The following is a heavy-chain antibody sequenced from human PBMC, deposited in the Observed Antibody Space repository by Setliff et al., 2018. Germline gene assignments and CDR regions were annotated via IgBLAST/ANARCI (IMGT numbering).Heavy chain of an antibody. CDR3: ARGDYGDYGEGEAAY. D-gene: IGHD4-17*01. CDR2: ISAYNGNT. V-gene: IGHV1-18*01. J-gene: IGHJ4*02. Sequence: ASVKVSCKASGYTFTSYGITWVRQAPGQGLEWMGWISAYNGNTNYAQKLQGRVTMTTDTSTSTAYMELSSLRSEDTAVYYCARGDYGDYGEGEAAYWGQGTLVTVSS. CDR1: GYTFTSYG.